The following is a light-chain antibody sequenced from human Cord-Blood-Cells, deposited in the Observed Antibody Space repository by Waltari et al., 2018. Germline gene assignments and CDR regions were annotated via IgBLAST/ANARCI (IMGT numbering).Light chain of an antibody. V-gene: IGLV3-21*04. Sequence: SYVLTQPPSVSVAPGKTARITCGGNNIGMKSGHWYQQKPGQAPVLVIYYDSDRPSGIPERFSGSNSGNTATLTISRVEAGDEADYYCQVWDSSSDHRVFGGGTKLTVL. J-gene: IGLJ3*02. CDR2: YDS. CDR3: QVWDSSSDHRV. CDR1: NIGMKS.